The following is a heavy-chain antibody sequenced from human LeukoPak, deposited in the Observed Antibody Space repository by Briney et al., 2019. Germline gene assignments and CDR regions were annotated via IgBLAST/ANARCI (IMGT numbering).Heavy chain of an antibody. V-gene: IGHV3-15*07. CDR3: AQGSGQYYEY. D-gene: IGHD3-22*01. Sequence: GGSLRLSCAVSGLTLSNVWMNWVRQAPEKGLEWVGRIKSKSAGGTTDFAAPVKGRFTISRDDSKNTLYPQMNSLTSEDTAVYYCAQGSGQYYEYWGQGTLVTVSS. J-gene: IGHJ4*02. CDR1: GLTLSNVW. CDR2: IKSKSAGGTT.